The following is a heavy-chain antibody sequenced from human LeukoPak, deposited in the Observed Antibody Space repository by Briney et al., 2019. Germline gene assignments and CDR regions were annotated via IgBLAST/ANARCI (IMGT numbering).Heavy chain of an antibody. CDR3: ARQGLSITGTTHFDY. V-gene: IGHV4-39*01. Sequence: SETLSLTCTVSGCSISSSSYYWRWIRQPPGRGLEWIGSIYYSGSTYYNPSLKSPVTISVDTSKNQFSLKLSTVNAADTAVYYYARQGLSITGTTHFDYWGQGTLVTVSS. D-gene: IGHD1-7*01. CDR1: GCSISSSSYY. CDR2: IYYSGST. J-gene: IGHJ4*02.